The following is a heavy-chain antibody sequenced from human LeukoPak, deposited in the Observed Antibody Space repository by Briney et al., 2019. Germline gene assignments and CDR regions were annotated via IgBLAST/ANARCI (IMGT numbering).Heavy chain of an antibody. V-gene: IGHV3-30*02. J-gene: IGHJ4*02. CDR1: GFTFSSYG. CDR3: AKGSSACKYCSGGSAADY. D-gene: IGHD2-15*01. CDR2: IRYDGSNK. Sequence: PGGSLRLSCAASGFTFSSYGMHWVRQAPGKGLEWVAFIRYDGSNKYYADSVKGRFTISRDNSKNTLYLQMNSLRAEDTAVYYCAKGSSACKYCSGGSAADYWGQGTLVTVSS.